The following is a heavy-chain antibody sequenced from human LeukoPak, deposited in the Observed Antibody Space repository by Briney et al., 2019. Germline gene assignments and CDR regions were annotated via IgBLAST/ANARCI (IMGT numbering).Heavy chain of an antibody. V-gene: IGHV3-23*01. D-gene: IGHD3-10*01. CDR3: AKNIGSGSYYKLYGMDV. J-gene: IGHJ6*02. CDR1: GFTFSSYA. Sequence: GGSLRLSCAASGFTFSSYAMSWVRQAPGKWLEWVSAISGSGGSTYYADSVKGRFTISRDNSKNTLYLQMNSLRAADTAVYYCAKNIGSGSYYKLYGMDVWGQGTTVTVSS. CDR2: ISGSGGST.